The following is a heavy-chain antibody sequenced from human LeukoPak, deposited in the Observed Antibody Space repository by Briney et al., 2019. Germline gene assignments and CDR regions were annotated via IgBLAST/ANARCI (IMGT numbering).Heavy chain of an antibody. J-gene: IGHJ4*02. CDR3: ATAGSDYYDSSGYPFDY. D-gene: IGHD3-22*01. Sequence: ASVKVSCKASGGTFSSYAISWVRQAPGQGLEWMGGIIPIFGTANYAQKFQGRVTITADESTSTAYMELSSLRSEDTAVYYCATAGSDYYDSSGYPFDYWGQGTLVTVSS. CDR1: GGTFSSYA. V-gene: IGHV1-69*13. CDR2: IIPIFGTA.